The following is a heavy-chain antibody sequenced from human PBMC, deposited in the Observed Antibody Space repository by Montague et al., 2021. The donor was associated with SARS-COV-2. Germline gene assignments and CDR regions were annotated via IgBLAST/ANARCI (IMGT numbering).Heavy chain of an antibody. D-gene: IGHD1-26*01. CDR2: IYYDGST. V-gene: IGHV4-59*03. J-gene: IGHJ4*02. Sequence: SETLSLTCTVSGGSIRSYYWSWIRQTPGKGLEWIGYIYYDGSTNYNPSLKSRVTVSVDSSKNQFSLRSSSVTAADTAVYYCARYGSYFEHWGQGTLVTVSS. CDR3: ARYGSYFEH. CDR1: GGSIRSYY.